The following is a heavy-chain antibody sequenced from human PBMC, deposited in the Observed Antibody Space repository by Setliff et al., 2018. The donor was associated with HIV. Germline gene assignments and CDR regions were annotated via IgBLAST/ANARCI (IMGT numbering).Heavy chain of an antibody. CDR1: GFAFSSHQ. V-gene: IGHV3-7*01. Sequence: PGGSLRLSCAASGFAFSSHQMSWVRQAPGKGLEWVAKIRRDGTDKYYVDSVKGRFTISRDNAKNSLYLQMNSLRAEDTAIYYCARDWRSGYDLNFDYWGQGTLVTVSS. D-gene: IGHD5-12*01. CDR3: ARDWRSGYDLNFDY. J-gene: IGHJ4*02. CDR2: IRRDGTDK.